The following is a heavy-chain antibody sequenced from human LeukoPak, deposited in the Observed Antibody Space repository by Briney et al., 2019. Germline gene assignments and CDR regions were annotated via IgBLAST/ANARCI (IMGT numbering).Heavy chain of an antibody. CDR2: INPKSGGT. Sequence: ASVKVSCKASGGTFSSYAISWVRQAPGQGLEWMAWINPKSGGTNYAQKFQGRVTMTRDTSISTAYMELSRLRSDDTAVYYCARVTWFGELFQYGMDVWGQGTTVTVSS. J-gene: IGHJ6*02. D-gene: IGHD3-10*01. CDR1: GGTFSSYA. CDR3: ARVTWFGELFQYGMDV. V-gene: IGHV1-2*02.